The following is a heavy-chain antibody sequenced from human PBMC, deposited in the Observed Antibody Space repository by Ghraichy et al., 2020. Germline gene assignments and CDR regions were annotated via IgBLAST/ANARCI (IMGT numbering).Heavy chain of an antibody. V-gene: IGHV3-53*01. D-gene: IGHD3-3*01. Sequence: GGSLRLSCAASGFTVSNSFMTWVRQAPGKGLEWVSVIYSGGSIYYADSVKGRFTISRDNSKNTLYLQMNSLRAEDTALYYCARLNYEFWSGNYYTYFEYWGQGALVTVSS. CDR2: IYSGGSI. CDR1: GFTVSNSF. J-gene: IGHJ4*02. CDR3: ARLNYEFWSGNYYTYFEY.